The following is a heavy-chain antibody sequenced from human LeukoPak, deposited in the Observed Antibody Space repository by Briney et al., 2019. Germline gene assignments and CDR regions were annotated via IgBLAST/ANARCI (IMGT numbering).Heavy chain of an antibody. V-gene: IGHV1-8*01. Sequence: ASVKVSCKASGYTFTSYDINWVRQATGQGLEWMGWMNPNSGNTGYAQKFQGRVTMTRNTPISTAYMELSSLRSEDTAVYYCARAISYYYYMDVWGKGTTVTVSS. CDR3: ARAISYYYYMDV. J-gene: IGHJ6*03. CDR1: GYTFTSYD. CDR2: MNPNSGNT.